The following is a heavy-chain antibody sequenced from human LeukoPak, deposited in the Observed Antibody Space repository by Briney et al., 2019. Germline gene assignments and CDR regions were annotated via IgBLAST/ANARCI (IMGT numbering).Heavy chain of an antibody. CDR2: IYASGT. CDR3: ARHWVLTGYENWFDS. D-gene: IGHD5-12*01. J-gene: IGHJ5*01. Sequence: PSETLSPTCTVSGASISNFYWSWIRQPPGKGLEWIGYIYASGTKYNPSLKSPVTISLDTSKNQFSLKLTSVTAADTAVYYCARHWVLTGYENWFDSWGQGTLVTVSS. V-gene: IGHV4-4*09. CDR1: GASISNFY.